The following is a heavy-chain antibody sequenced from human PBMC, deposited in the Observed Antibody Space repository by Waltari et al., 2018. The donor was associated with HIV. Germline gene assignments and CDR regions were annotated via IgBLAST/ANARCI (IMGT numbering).Heavy chain of an antibody. CDR2: INPKSDGT. V-gene: IGHV1-2*02. CDR1: GFTFYGYH. Sequence: QVQLVQSGAEVRTPGASETVSCKASGFTFYGYHMHWARQAPGQGLEWMGWINPKSDGTNYAQKFQGRVTMTRDTSTSTAYMELSRLRSDDTALYYCARDRIAVTGSYYYGMDVWGQGTTVTVSS. D-gene: IGHD6-19*01. J-gene: IGHJ6*02. CDR3: ARDRIAVTGSYYYGMDV.